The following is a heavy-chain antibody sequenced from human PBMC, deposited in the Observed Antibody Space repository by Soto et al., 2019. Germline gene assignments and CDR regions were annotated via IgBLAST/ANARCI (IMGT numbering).Heavy chain of an antibody. D-gene: IGHD1-26*01. J-gene: IGHJ5*02. CDR3: AKDHANIVGASYNWFDP. Sequence: GGSLRLSCAASGFSFGEYSMTWVRQAPGKGLQWVSAISGSGGSTYYADSVKGRFTISRDNSKNTLYLQMNSLRAEDTAVYYCAKDHANIVGASYNWFDPWGQGTLVTVSS. V-gene: IGHV3-23*01. CDR1: GFSFGEYS. CDR2: ISGSGGST.